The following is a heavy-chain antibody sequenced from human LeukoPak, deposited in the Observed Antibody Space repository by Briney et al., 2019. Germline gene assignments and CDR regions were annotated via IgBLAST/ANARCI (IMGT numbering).Heavy chain of an antibody. V-gene: IGHV3-43D*04. D-gene: IGHD2-15*01. J-gene: IGHJ6*03. CDR3: AKGPNYSYAYYYYMDV. Sequence: PGGSLRLSCAASGFTFDDYAMHWVRQAPGKGLEWVSLISWDGGSTYYADSVKGRFTISRDNSKNSLYLQMNSLRAEDTALYYCAKGPNYSYAYYYYMDVWGKGTTVTVSS. CDR1: GFTFDDYA. CDR2: ISWDGGST.